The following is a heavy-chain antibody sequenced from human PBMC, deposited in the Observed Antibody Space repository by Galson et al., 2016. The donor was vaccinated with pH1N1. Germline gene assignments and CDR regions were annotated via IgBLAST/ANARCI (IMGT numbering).Heavy chain of an antibody. J-gene: IGHJ4*02. Sequence: SVKVSCKASGGTFSSYAISWVRQAPGHGLEWMGGIIPIFGILNYAQHFQGRVTITADEFTSTAYMELSSLTSEDTAVYYCAGAGFGTSKFDSWGQGTLVTVSS. D-gene: IGHD1-1*01. V-gene: IGHV1-69*13. CDR3: AGAGFGTSKFDS. CDR2: IIPIFGIL. CDR1: GGTFSSYA.